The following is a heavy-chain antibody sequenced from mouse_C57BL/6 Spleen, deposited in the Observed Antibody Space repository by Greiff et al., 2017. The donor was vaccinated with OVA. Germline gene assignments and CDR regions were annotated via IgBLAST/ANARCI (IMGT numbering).Heavy chain of an antibody. V-gene: IGHV1-54*01. CDR2: INPGSGGT. CDR1: GYAFTNYL. CDR3: ARDYYGSSYPYYFDY. D-gene: IGHD1-1*01. J-gene: IGHJ2*01. Sequence: QVQLQQSGAELVRPGTSVKVSCKASGYAFTNYLIEWVKQRPGQGLEWIGVINPGSGGTNYNEKFKGKATLTADKSSSTAYMQLSSLTSEDSAVYFCARDYYGSSYPYYFDYWGQGTTLTVSS.